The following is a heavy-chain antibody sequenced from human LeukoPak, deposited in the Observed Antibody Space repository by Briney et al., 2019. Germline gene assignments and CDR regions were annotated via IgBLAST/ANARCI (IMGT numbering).Heavy chain of an antibody. CDR3: ARVSGSGRFDS. CDR1: GFTFSTFW. V-gene: IGHV3-7*01. Sequence: AGSLTLSCAASGFTFSTFWMNWVRQAPGKGLEWVANINQDGSVKYYVDSVKGRFTRSRDNAKNALYLQMNSLRAEDTARYCCARVSGSGRFDSWGQETLVTVSS. J-gene: IGHJ4*02. CDR2: INQDGSVK. D-gene: IGHD6-19*01.